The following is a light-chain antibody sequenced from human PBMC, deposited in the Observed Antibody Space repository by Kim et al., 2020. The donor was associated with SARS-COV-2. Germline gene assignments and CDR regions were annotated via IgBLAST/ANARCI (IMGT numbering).Light chain of an antibody. CDR3: QSYDDNTEGV. J-gene: IGLJ3*02. V-gene: IGLV6-57*01. CDR1: SGSVASSF. CDR2: EDN. Sequence: TVTISCTRSSGSVASSFVQWDQQRPGSSPTTVIYEDNQRPSGVPDRFSGSIDTSSNSASLTISGLKTEDEADYYCQSYDDNTEGVFGGGTQLTVL.